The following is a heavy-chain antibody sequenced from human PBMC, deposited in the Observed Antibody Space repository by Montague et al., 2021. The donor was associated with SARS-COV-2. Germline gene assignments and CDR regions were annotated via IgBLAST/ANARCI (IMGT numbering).Heavy chain of an antibody. J-gene: IGHJ6*02. D-gene: IGHD1-26*01. CDR3: ARDPRVRGSRGYSMDL. V-gene: IGHV3-21*01. CDR2: INTGSSYI. Sequence: SLRLSCAASEFTFSDYSMNWVRQAPGRGLEWVSSINTGSSYIYYADSVKGRFTISRDNARNSLFLQLNSLRAEDTAVYYCARDPRVRGSRGYSMDLWGQGTTVTVSS. CDR1: EFTFSDYS.